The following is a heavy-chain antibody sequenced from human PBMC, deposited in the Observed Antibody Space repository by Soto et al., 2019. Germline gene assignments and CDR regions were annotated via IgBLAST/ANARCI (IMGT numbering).Heavy chain of an antibody. D-gene: IGHD1-1*01. J-gene: IGHJ6*02. CDR2: IRSSGDRT. Sequence: GGSLRLSCAASGFTFSSYAMSWVRQAPGKGLEWVSVIRSSGDRTYYADSVKGRFTISRDNSKNTLYMQMNSLRAEDTAVYYCAKQQGPGTPYYYAMEVWGQGTTVTVSS. V-gene: IGHV3-23*01. CDR1: GFTFSSYA. CDR3: AKQQGPGTPYYYAMEV.